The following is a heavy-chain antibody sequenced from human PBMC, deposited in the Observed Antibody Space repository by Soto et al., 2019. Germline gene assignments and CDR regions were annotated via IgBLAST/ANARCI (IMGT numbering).Heavy chain of an antibody. V-gene: IGHV1-46*03. D-gene: IGHD3-3*01. CDR2: INPSGGST. CDR3: ARETLEYYFDY. Sequence: QVQLVQSGAEVKKPGASAKVSCKASGYTFTSYYMHWVRQAPGQGLEWMGIINPSGGSTSYAQKFQGRVTMTRDTATSTVYMELSSLRSEDTAVYYCARETLEYYFDYWGQGTLVTVSS. CDR1: GYTFTSYY. J-gene: IGHJ4*02.